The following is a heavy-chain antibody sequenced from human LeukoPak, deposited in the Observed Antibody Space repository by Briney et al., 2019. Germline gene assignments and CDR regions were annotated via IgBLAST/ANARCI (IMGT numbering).Heavy chain of an antibody. Sequence: GGSLRLSCAASGFTFSDYYMTWVRQAPGKGLQWVANINQDGSEKYFVDSVKGRFTISRDNAKNSLYLQMNSLRAEDTAVYYCASDRYSGSYFDYWGQGTLVTVSS. D-gene: IGHD1-26*01. V-gene: IGHV3-7*01. CDR3: ASDRYSGSYFDY. J-gene: IGHJ4*02. CDR1: GFTFSDYY. CDR2: INQDGSEK.